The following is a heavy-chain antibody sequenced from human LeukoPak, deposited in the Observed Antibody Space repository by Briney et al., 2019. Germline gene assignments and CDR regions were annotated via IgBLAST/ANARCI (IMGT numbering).Heavy chain of an antibody. Sequence: SETLSLTCTVSGGSISSSSYYWGWIRQPPGTGLEWIGSIYYSGSTYYNPSLKSQVTISVDKSKNQFSLKLSFVTAADTAMYYCARSDYHNSGSHTVFDAFDIWGQGTRVTVSS. CDR1: GGSISSSSYY. V-gene: IGHV4-39*07. CDR3: ARSDYHNSGSHTVFDAFDI. CDR2: IYYSGST. J-gene: IGHJ3*02. D-gene: IGHD3-10*01.